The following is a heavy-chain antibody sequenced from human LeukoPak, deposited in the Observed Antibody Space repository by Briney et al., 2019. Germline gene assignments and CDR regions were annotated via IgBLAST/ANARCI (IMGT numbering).Heavy chain of an antibody. J-gene: IGHJ4*02. V-gene: IGHV4-31*03. CDR3: ANSGYDRVKFDN. CDR1: GGTISSGGYY. CDR2: IYYSGST. D-gene: IGHD5-12*01. Sequence: SQTLSLTCTVSGGTISSGGYYWSWIRQHPGKGLEWIGYIYYSGSTYYNPSLKSRVTISVDMFKNQFSLKLSSVTAADTAVYYCANSGYDRVKFDNWGQGTLVTVSS.